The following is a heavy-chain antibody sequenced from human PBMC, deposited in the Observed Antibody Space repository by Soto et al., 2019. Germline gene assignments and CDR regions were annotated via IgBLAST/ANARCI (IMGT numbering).Heavy chain of an antibody. V-gene: IGHV3-15*07. CDR2: IKSKTDGGTT. CDR1: GFTFSNAW. J-gene: IGHJ4*01. Sequence: GGSLRLSCAASGFTFSNAWINWVRQAPGKGLEWVGRIKSKTDGGTTDFAAPVKGRFAISRDDSKNMVYLQMNSLKTEDTAVYYCTTDSCFTVVLVLFAYWGRGTLDTASS. D-gene: IGHD2-15*01. CDR3: TTDSCFTVVLVLFAY.